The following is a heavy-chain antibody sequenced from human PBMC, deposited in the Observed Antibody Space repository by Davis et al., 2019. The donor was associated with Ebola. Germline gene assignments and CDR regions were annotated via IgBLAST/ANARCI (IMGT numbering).Heavy chain of an antibody. D-gene: IGHD1-26*01. CDR2: IRSKANSYAT. J-gene: IGHJ4*02. CDR1: GFTFSGSA. V-gene: IGHV3-73*01. CDR3: TSVPSGSQNDY. Sequence: GESLNISCAASGFTFSGSAMHWVRQASGKGLEWVGRIRSKANSYATAYAASVKGRFTISRDDSKNTAYLQMNSLKTEDTAVYYCTSVPSGSQNDYWGQGTLVTVSS.